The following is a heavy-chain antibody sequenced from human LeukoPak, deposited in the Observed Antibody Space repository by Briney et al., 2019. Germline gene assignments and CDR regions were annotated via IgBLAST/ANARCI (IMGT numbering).Heavy chain of an antibody. D-gene: IGHD2-2*01. CDR2: INPNSGGT. V-gene: IGHV1-2*06. CDR1: GYTFTGYY. Sequence: ASVKVSCKASGYTFTGYYMHWVRQAPGQGLEWMGRINPNSGGTNYAQKFQGRVTMTRDTSISTAYMELSRLRSDDTAVYYCARDGTPDIVVVPAAIWGPVSSAYYYYMDVWGKGTTVTVSS. CDR3: ARDGTPDIVVVPAAIWGPVSSAYYYYMDV. J-gene: IGHJ6*03.